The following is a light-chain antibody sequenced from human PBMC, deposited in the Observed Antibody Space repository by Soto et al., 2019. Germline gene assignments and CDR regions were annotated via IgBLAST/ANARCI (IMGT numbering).Light chain of an antibody. CDR1: SSDVGGYNY. Sequence: QSALTQPPSASGSPGQSVTISCTGTSSDVGGYNYVSWYQHHPGKAPKLMIYEVTKRPSGVPDRFSGSKSGNTASLTVSGLQAEDEADYYCSSTAGTNNPYVFGTGTKVTVL. V-gene: IGLV2-8*01. J-gene: IGLJ1*01. CDR3: SSTAGTNNPYV. CDR2: EVT.